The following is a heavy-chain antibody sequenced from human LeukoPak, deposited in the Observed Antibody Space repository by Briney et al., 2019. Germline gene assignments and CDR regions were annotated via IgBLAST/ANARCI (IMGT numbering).Heavy chain of an antibody. CDR2: ISYDGSNK. CDR3: ARVPSRVAAAGTFDY. J-gene: IGHJ4*02. D-gene: IGHD6-13*01. CDR1: GFTFSSYA. V-gene: IGHV3-30*04. Sequence: PGRSLRLSCAASGFTFSSYAVHWVRQAPGKGLEWVAVISYDGSNKYYADSVKGRFTISRDNSKNTLYLQMNSLRAEDTAVYCCARVPSRVAAAGTFDYWGQGTLVTVSS.